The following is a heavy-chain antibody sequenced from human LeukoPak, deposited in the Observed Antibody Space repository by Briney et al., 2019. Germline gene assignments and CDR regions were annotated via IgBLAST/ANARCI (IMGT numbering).Heavy chain of an antibody. J-gene: IGHJ4*02. D-gene: IGHD2-2*01. CDR1: GFTFSSYW. CDR3: ARGYCSSTSCLTPFDY. V-gene: IGHV3-74*01. CDR2: INSDGSST. Sequence: GGSLRLSCAASGFTFSSYWMHWVRQAPGKGLVWVSRINSDGSSTSYADSVKGRFTISRDNAKNTLYPQMNSLRAEDTAVYYCARGYCSSTSCLTPFDYWGQGTLVTVSS.